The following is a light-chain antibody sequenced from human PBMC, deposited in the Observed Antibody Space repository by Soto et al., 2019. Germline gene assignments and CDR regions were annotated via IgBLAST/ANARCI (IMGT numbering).Light chain of an antibody. CDR3: QQYGSSGT. J-gene: IGKJ1*01. CDR1: QSVSSY. V-gene: IGKV3-20*01. CDR2: GAS. Sequence: IVVTPAPVTLSLSARERATLSCRASQSVSSYLAWYQQRPGQAPRLLIYGASNRATGIPDRFSGSGSGTDFTLTISRLEPEDFAVYYCQQYGSSGTFGQGTKVAIK.